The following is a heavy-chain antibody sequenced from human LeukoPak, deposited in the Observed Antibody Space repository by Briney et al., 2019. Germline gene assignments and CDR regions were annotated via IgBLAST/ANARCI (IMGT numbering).Heavy chain of an antibody. V-gene: IGHV4-59*12. CDR1: GGSISSYY. J-gene: IGHJ6*03. CDR3: ARLGPRYYYYYMDV. Sequence: SETLSLTCTVPGGSISSYYWSWIRQPPGKGLEWIGYIYYSGSTNYNPSLKSRVTISVDTSKNQFSLKLSSVTAADTAVYYCARLGPRYYYYYMDVWGKGTTVTISS. CDR2: IYYSGST.